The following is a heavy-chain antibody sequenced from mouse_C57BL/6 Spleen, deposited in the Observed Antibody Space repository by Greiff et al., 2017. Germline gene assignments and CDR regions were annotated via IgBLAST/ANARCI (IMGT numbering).Heavy chain of an antibody. CDR1: GYTFTSYW. D-gene: IGHD3-2*02. CDR2: IDPSDSYT. V-gene: IGHV1-59*01. CDR3: GRESSSYGAMDY. Sequence: QVQLKQPGAELVRPGNSVKLSCKASGYTFTSYWMHWVKQRPGQGLEWIGVIDPSDSYTNYNQKFKGKATLTVDTSSSTAYMQLSSLTSEDSAVYYCGRESSSYGAMDYWGQGTSVTVSS. J-gene: IGHJ4*01.